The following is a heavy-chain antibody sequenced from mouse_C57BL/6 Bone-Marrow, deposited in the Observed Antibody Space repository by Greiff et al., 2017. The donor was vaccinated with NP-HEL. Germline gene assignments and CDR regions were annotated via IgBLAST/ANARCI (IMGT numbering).Heavy chain of an antibody. J-gene: IGHJ1*03. Sequence: VQLVESGPGLVQPSQSLSITCTVSGFSLTSYGVHWVRQSPGKGLEWLGVIWRGGSTDYNAAFMSRLSITKDNSKSQVFFKMNSLQADDTAIYYCAKNALYGSSRYWYFDVWGTGTTVTVSS. D-gene: IGHD1-1*01. CDR2: IWRGGST. CDR1: GFSLTSYG. CDR3: AKNALYGSSRYWYFDV. V-gene: IGHV2-5*01.